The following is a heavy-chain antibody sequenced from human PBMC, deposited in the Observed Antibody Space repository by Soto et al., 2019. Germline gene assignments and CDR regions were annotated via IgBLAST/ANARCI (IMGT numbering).Heavy chain of an antibody. J-gene: IGHJ4*02. CDR2: ISGSGAAT. V-gene: IGHV3-23*01. CDR1: GFIFNNYD. D-gene: IGHD2-15*01. CDR3: AKRPQDCSGGTCYRNYFDY. Sequence: EVQLFDSGGGLVQPGGSLSLSCAASGFIFNNYDMNWVRLAPGKGLEWVSVISGSGAATYYADSVKGRFTISRDNSKNTLYLQLNNLRAEDTAVYFCAKRPQDCSGGTCYRNYFDYWGQGTAVTVSS.